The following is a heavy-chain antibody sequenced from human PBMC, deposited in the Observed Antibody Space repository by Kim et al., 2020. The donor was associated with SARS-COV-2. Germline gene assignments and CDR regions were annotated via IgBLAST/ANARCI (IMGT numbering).Heavy chain of an antibody. CDR1: GFTFSSYS. D-gene: IGHD3-22*01. CDR3: ASLGSGYYSGAFDI. J-gene: IGHJ3*02. Sequence: VGSLRLSCAASGFTFSSYSMNWVRQAPGKGLEWVSSISSSSSYIYYADSVKGRFTISRDNAKNSLYLQMNSLRAEDTAVYYCASLGSGYYSGAFDIWGQGTMVTVSS. V-gene: IGHV3-21*01. CDR2: ISSSSSYI.